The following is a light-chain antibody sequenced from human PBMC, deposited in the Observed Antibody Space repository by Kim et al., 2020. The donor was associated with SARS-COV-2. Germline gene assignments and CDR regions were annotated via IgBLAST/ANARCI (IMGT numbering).Light chain of an antibody. V-gene: IGLV3-9*01. CDR1: DIGDKN. Sequence: SYELTQPLSVSAALGQTARLTCGGTDIGDKNVHWYQQKPGQATVLVIYRHSHRPSGIPERFSGSKSGNTATLTISGAQPGDEADYYCQVWDNYTWVFGGGTQLTVL. J-gene: IGLJ2*01. CDR2: RHS. CDR3: QVWDNYTWV.